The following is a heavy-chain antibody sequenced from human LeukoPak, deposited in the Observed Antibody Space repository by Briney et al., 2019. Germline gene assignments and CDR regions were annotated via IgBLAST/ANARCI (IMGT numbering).Heavy chain of an antibody. CDR2: ISSTTSYI. Sequence: GGSLRLSCAASGFIFNTYSMNWVRQAPGKGLEWVSSISSTTSYIFYADSVKGRFTTSRDNAKNSLYLQMTSLRAEDTAVYYCARPLSSGSPQGLPTSPHLDYWGQGTLVTVSS. CDR3: ARPLSSGSPQGLPTSPHLDY. V-gene: IGHV3-21*01. D-gene: IGHD3-10*01. CDR1: GFIFNTYS. J-gene: IGHJ4*02.